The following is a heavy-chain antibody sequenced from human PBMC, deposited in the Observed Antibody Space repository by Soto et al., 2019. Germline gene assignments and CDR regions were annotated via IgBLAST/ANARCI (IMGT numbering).Heavy chain of an antibody. D-gene: IGHD3-16*01. CDR3: ARGGPTVYFDY. Sequence: ASVKVSCKASGYTLTGYYMHWVRQVPGQGLEWMGWIIPSSGATGYAQKFQGRVTMTRDTSISTVYMELSSLRSDDTAVYYCARGGPTVYFDYWGPGTMVTVYS. CDR1: GYTLTGYY. V-gene: IGHV1-2*02. J-gene: IGHJ4*02. CDR2: IIPSSGAT.